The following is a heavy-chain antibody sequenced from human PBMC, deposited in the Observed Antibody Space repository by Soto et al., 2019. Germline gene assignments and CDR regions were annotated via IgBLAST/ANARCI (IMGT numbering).Heavy chain of an antibody. CDR1: GFTFSSYA. J-gene: IGHJ5*02. V-gene: IGHV3-30-3*01. CDR3: ARDRISRVGFDP. Sequence: TGGSLRLSCAASGFTFSSYAMHWVRQAPGKGLEWVAVISYDGSNKYYADSVKGRFTISRDNSKNTLYLQMNSLRAEDTAVYYCARDRISRVGFDPWGQGTLVTVSS. D-gene: IGHD2-15*01. CDR2: ISYDGSNK.